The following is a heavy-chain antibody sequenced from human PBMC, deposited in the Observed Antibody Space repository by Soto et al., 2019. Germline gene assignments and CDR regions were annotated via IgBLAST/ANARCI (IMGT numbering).Heavy chain of an antibody. CDR1: GASVSPFY. CDR3: AREGYDILSGYSSYYGMDV. V-gene: IGHV4-59*02. CDR2: ISYSGST. D-gene: IGHD3-9*01. J-gene: IGHJ6*02. Sequence: SETLSLTCTVSGASVSPFYWGWIRQPPGEGLEWIGSISYSGSTNYNTSLKSRVTISVDTSKNQFSLKLSSVTAADTAVYYCAREGYDILSGYSSYYGMDVWGQGTTVTVSS.